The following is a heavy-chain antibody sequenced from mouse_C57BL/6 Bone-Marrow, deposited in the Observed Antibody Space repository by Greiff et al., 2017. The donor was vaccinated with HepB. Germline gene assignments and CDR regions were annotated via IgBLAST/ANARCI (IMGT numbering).Heavy chain of an antibody. Sequence: EVKLQESGPGMVKPSQSLSLTCTVTGYSITSGYDWHWIRHFPGNKLEWMGYISYSGSTNYNPSLKSRISITHDTSKNHFFLKLNSVTTEDTATYYCARGGYGYPWFAYWGQGTLVTVSA. CDR2: ISYSGST. CDR3: ARGGYGYPWFAY. CDR1: GYSITSGYD. D-gene: IGHD2-2*01. J-gene: IGHJ3*01. V-gene: IGHV3-1*01.